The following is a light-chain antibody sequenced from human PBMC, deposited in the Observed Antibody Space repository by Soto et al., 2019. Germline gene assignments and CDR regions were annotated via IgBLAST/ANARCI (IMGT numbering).Light chain of an antibody. CDR2: DVN. J-gene: IGLJ1*01. Sequence: QSALTQPASVSGSPGQSIVISCTGTSSDVGAYNYVSWYQQYPGKVPKLMIYDVNNRPSGVSNRFSGSKSGNTASLTISGLQAEGEADYYCCSYTTTDIYVFGTGTKLTVL. CDR3: CSYTTTDIYV. CDR1: SSDVGAYNY. V-gene: IGLV2-14*03.